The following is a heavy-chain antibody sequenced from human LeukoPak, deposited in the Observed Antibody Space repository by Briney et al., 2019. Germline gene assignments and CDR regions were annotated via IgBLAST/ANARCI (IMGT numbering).Heavy chain of an antibody. V-gene: IGHV3-49*04. CDR2: IRSKGYGGTT. CDR3: TREPTGRWLYYGMDV. J-gene: IGHJ6*02. D-gene: IGHD5-24*01. Sequence: GRSLRLSCITSGFTFGDHAMSWVRQAPGKGLDWVGFIRSKGYGGTTEYAASVKGRFTISRDDSKSIAYLQMNSLKSEDTAVYYCTREPTGRWLYYGMDVWGQGTTVIVSS. CDR1: GFTFGDHA.